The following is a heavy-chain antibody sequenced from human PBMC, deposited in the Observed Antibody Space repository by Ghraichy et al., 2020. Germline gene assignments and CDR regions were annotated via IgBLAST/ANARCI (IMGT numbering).Heavy chain of an antibody. Sequence: GGSLRLSCAASGFTFSSYWMSWVRQAPGKGLEWVANIKQDGSEKYYVDSVKGRFTISRDNAKNSLYLQMNSLRAEDTAVYYCARDFGGDYDFWSGYLRSRDYYYYYMDVWGKGTTVTVSS. V-gene: IGHV3-7*04. CDR2: IKQDGSEK. CDR3: ARDFGGDYDFWSGYLRSRDYYYYYMDV. J-gene: IGHJ6*03. CDR1: GFTFSSYW. D-gene: IGHD3-3*01.